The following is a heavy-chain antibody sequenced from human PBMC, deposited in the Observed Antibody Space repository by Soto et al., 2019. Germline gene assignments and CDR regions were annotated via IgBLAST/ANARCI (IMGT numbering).Heavy chain of an antibody. J-gene: IGHJ6*03. CDR1: GFTFSDYY. Sequence: GGSLRLSCAASGFTFSDYYMSWIRQAPGKGLEWVSYISSSGSTIYYADSVKGRFTISRDNAKNSLYLQMNSLRAEDTAVYYCARLKTGQSIAAAYYYYYYYMDVWGKGTTVTVSS. CDR2: ISSSGSTI. V-gene: IGHV3-11*01. CDR3: ARLKTGQSIAAAYYYYYYYMDV. D-gene: IGHD6-6*01.